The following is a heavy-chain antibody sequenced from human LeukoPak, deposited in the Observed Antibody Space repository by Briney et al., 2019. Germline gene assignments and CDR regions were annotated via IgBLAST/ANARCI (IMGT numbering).Heavy chain of an antibody. CDR1: GFTFSDYY. D-gene: IGHD3-22*01. CDR2: ISSSGSTI. Sequence: PGGSLRLSCAASGFTFSDYYMSWIRQAPGKGLGWVSYISSSGSTIYYADSVKGRFTISRDNAKNSLYLQMNSLRAEDTAVYYCARDRGPALTSYYYDSSGYYYGYDAFDIWGQGTMVTVSS. CDR3: ARDRGPALTSYYYDSSGYYYGYDAFDI. V-gene: IGHV3-11*01. J-gene: IGHJ3*02.